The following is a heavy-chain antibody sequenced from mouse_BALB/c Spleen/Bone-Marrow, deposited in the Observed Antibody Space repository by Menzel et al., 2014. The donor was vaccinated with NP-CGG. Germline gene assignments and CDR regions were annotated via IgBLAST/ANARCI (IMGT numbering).Heavy chain of an antibody. V-gene: IGHV7-3*02. J-gene: IGHJ2*01. D-gene: IGHD1-1*01. CDR2: IRTKANGYTT. CDR3: ARDMGLLRFDY. CDR1: GFTFTDYY. Sequence: EVKLVESGGGLVQPGGSLRLSCAPSGFTFTDYYVSWVRQPPGKALEWLAFIRTKANGYTTEYSASVKGRFTISRDNSQSILYLQMNTLRAEDSATYYCARDMGLLRFDYWGHGTTLTVSS.